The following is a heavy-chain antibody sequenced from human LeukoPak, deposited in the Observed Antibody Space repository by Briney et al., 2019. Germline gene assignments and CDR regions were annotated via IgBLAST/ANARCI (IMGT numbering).Heavy chain of an antibody. D-gene: IGHD2-15*01. V-gene: IGHV4-39*02. J-gene: IGHJ4*02. Sequence: SETLSLTCTVSGGSISSSSYYWGWIRQPPGKGLEWIGSIYYSGSTYYNPSLKSRVTISVDTSKNQFSLKLSSVTAADTAVYYCAREPSYHEVREATPKRLFDYWGQGTLVTVSS. CDR1: GGSISSSSYY. CDR3: AREPSYHEVREATPKRLFDY. CDR2: IYYSGST.